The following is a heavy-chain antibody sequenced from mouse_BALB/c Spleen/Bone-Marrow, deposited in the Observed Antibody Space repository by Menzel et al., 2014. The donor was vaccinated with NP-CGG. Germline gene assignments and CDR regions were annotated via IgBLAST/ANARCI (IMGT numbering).Heavy chain of an antibody. J-gene: IGHJ4*01. D-gene: IGHD2-4*01. CDR3: ARDSFLITRALDY. CDR2: IWGDGST. V-gene: IGHV2-6-7*01. Sequence: VKLVESGPGLVAPSQSLSITCTVSGFSLTGYGVSWVRQPPGKGLEWLGMIWGDGSTDYNSALKSRLSISKDNSKSQVFLKVNSLQAEDTARYYCARDSFLITRALDYWGHETSVTISS. CDR1: GFSLTGYG.